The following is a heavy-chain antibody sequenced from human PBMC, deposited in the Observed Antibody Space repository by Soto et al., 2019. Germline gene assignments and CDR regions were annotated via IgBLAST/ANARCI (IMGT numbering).Heavy chain of an antibody. D-gene: IGHD1-26*01. V-gene: IGHV4-4*02. CDR1: GGSISSTDW. Sequence: QVQLQESGPGLVKPSGTLSLTCAVSGGSISSTDWWSWVRQPPGKWLEWIGEIYHGGSTNYNPSLKSRVTISVDRSKNQFSLKLTSVTAADTAVYYCASSKSGGSYYFDYWGQGTLVTVSS. J-gene: IGHJ4*02. CDR3: ASSKSGGSYYFDY. CDR2: IYHGGST.